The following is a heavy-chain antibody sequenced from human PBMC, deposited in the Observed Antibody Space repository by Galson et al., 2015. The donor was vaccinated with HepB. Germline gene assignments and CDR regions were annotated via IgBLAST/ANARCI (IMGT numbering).Heavy chain of an antibody. D-gene: IGHD4-23*01. J-gene: IGHJ4*02. V-gene: IGHV3-21*01. Sequence: SLRLSCAASGFTFSSYSMNWVRQAPGKGLEWASSISSSSSYIYYADSVKGRFTISRDNSKNTLYLQMNSLRAEDTAVYYCARDQGRIYGGIDYWGQGTLVTVSS. CDR1: GFTFSSYS. CDR2: ISSSSSYI. CDR3: ARDQGRIYGGIDY.